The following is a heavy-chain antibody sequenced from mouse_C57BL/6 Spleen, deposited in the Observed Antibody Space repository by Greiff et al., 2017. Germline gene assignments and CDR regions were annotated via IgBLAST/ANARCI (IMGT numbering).Heavy chain of an antibody. CDR1: GYSITSGYY. V-gene: IGHV3-6*01. Sequence: ESGPGLVKPSQSLSLTCSVTGYSITSGYYWNWIRQFPGNKLEWMGYISYDGSNNYNPSLKNRISITRDTSKNQFFLKLNSETTEDTATYYCASTSYGNYYAMDYWGQGTSVTVSS. D-gene: IGHD2-1*01. CDR2: ISYDGSN. CDR3: ASTSYGNYYAMDY. J-gene: IGHJ4*01.